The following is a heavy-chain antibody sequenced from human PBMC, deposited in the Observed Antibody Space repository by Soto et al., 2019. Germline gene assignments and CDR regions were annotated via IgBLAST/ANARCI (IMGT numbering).Heavy chain of an antibody. CDR3: ARDREWLQPLDYWYFDL. CDR2: IYYSGST. D-gene: IGHD5-12*01. J-gene: IGHJ2*01. V-gene: IGHV4-59*01. Sequence: QVQLQESGPGLVKPSETLSLTCTVSGGSISSYYWSWIRQPPGKGLEWIGYIYYSGSTNYNPSLKSRVTISVDTSKNQFSLKLSSVTAADTAVYYCARDREWLQPLDYWYFDLWGRGTLVTVSS. CDR1: GGSISSYY.